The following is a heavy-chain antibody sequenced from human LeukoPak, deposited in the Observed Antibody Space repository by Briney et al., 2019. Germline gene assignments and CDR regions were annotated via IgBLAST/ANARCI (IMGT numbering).Heavy chain of an antibody. CDR2: INPNSGGT. CDR3: ARSTTPNENEYFEH. Sequence: ASVKVSCKTSGYTFTSYDLNWVRQATGQGLEWMGWINPNSGGTNYIQKFQGRVTMTRGTSISTAYMELSRLRSDDTAVYYCARSTTPNENEYFEHWGQGTLVTVSS. J-gene: IGHJ1*01. CDR1: GYTFTSYD. V-gene: IGHV1-2*02. D-gene: IGHD2/OR15-2a*01.